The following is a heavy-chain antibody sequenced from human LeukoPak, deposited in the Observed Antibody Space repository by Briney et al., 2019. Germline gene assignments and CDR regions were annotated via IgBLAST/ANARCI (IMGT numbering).Heavy chain of an antibody. CDR3: ARDTIQLWSFDY. D-gene: IGHD5-18*01. J-gene: IGHJ4*02. Sequence: ASVRVSCKASGYTFTGYYMHWVRQAPGQGLEWMGWINPNSGGTNYAQKFQGRVTMTRDTSISTAYMELSRLRSDDTAVYYCARDTIQLWSFDYWGQGTLVTVSS. CDR2: INPNSGGT. CDR1: GYTFTGYY. V-gene: IGHV1-2*02.